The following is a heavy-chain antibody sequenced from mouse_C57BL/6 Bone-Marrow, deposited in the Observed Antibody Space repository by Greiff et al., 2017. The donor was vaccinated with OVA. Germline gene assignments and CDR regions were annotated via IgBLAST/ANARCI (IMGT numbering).Heavy chain of an antibody. Sequence: VKLMESGAELVRPGASVKLSCKASGYTFTDYYINWVKQRPGQGLEWIARIYPGSGNTYYNEKFKGKATLTAEKSSSTAYMQLSSLTSEDSAVYFCASPMVTTPSWYFDVWGTGTTVTVSS. CDR1: GYTFTDYY. J-gene: IGHJ1*03. CDR3: ASPMVTTPSWYFDV. D-gene: IGHD2-2*01. CDR2: IYPGSGNT. V-gene: IGHV1-76*01.